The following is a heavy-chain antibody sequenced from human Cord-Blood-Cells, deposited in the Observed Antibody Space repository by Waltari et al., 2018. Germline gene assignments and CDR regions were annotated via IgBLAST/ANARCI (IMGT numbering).Heavy chain of an antibody. CDR1: GYTFTSYD. V-gene: IGHV1-8*03. CDR2: MNPNSGNT. J-gene: IGHJ4*02. D-gene: IGHD7-27*01. CDR3: ARGLRRGATGNWGY. Sequence: QVQLVQTGAEVKKPGASVKVSCKASGYTFTSYDINWVRQATGQGLEGMGWMNPNSGNTGYAQKFQGRVTITRNPSSSTAYMGRSSLRSEDTAVYYCARGLRRGATGNWGYWGQGTLVTVSS.